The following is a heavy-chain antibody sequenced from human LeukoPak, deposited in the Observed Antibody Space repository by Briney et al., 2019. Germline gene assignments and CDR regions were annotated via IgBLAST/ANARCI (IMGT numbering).Heavy chain of an antibody. D-gene: IGHD3-9*01. Sequence: GGSLRLSCAASGFTFSNYAMSWVRQAPGKGLEWISAISGGDTSTFYADSVKGRFTISRDNAKNSLYLQMNSLRAEDTAVYYCARKILTGYYPPTGYMDVWGKGTTVTISS. J-gene: IGHJ6*03. V-gene: IGHV3-23*01. CDR1: GFTFSNYA. CDR3: ARKILTGYYPPTGYMDV. CDR2: ISGGDTST.